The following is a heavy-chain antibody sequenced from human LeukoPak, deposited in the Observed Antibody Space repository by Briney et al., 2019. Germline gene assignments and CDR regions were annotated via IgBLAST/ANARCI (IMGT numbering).Heavy chain of an antibody. Sequence: SETLSLTCAVSGYSISSGYYWGWIRQPPGKGLEWIGSIYHSGSTYYNPSLKSRVTISVDTSKNQFSLKLSSVTAADTAVYYCARDIVVVPAAIRGWFDPWGRGTLVTVSS. D-gene: IGHD2-2*02. CDR3: ARDIVVVPAAIRGWFDP. CDR1: GYSISSGYY. V-gene: IGHV4-38-2*02. J-gene: IGHJ5*02. CDR2: IYHSGST.